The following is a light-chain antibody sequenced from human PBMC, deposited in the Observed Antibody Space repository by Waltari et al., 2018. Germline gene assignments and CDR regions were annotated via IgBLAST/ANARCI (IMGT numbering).Light chain of an antibody. CDR2: DSS. J-gene: IGKJ1*01. V-gene: IGKV3-15*01. Sequence: VLTQSPATLSVSPGDTVPLSCRASQSVRSDLAWYQQKPGQAPSLLIYDSSTRATGIPARFIGSGSGTDFTLTISSLQSEDFGVYYCQQYQNWPPWTFGQGTKVEIE. CDR1: QSVRSD. CDR3: QQYQNWPPWT.